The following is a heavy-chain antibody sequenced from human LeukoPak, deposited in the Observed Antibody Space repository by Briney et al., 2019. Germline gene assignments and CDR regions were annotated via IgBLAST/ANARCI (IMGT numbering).Heavy chain of an antibody. CDR2: IYISGST. D-gene: IGHD5-18*01. J-gene: IGHJ4*02. Sequence: PSGTLSLTCTVSGGSICSLYWSCVPQPPGKGREWIGHIYISGSTHYNPSLNSRVPISIDTSKNPFSLRLSSVTAADPAMYYCARGAAGYSYGWGQGTLVTVSS. CDR1: GGSICSLY. CDR3: ARGAAGYSYG. V-gene: IGHV4-59*01.